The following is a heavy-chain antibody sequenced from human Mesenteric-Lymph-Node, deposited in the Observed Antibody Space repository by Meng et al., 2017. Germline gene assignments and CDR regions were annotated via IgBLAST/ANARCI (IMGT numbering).Heavy chain of an antibody. Sequence: QGKMVASGAEVKGPVASVTVSCKASGYSFLNYDLHWGRQAPGQGPEWMGMINPKSDRTPYARAFQGRLTMTRDTSISTAYMELSRLRSDDTAVYYCARDTSNWFDPWGQGTLVTVSS. CDR1: GYSFLNYD. V-gene: IGHV1-2*02. CDR2: INPKSDRT. CDR3: ARDTSNWFDP. J-gene: IGHJ5*02.